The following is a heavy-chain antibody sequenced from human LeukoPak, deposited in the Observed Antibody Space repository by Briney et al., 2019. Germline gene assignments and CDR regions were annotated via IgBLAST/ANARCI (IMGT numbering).Heavy chain of an antibody. Sequence: SVKVSCKASGGTFSSYAISWVRQAPGQGLEWMGGIIPIFGTANYAQKFQGRVTITADESTSTAYMELSSLRSKDTAVYYCARPSNIVVPAVSYYYYYYGMDVWGQGTTVTVSS. CDR1: GGTFSSYA. D-gene: IGHD2-2*01. CDR2: IIPIFGTA. V-gene: IGHV1-69*13. CDR3: ARPSNIVVPAVSYYYYYYGMDV. J-gene: IGHJ6*02.